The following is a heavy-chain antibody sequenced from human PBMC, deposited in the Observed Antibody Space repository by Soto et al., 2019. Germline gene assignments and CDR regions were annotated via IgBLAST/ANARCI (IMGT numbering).Heavy chain of an antibody. CDR1: GGSISSYY. V-gene: IGHV4-59*01. J-gene: IGHJ6*03. CDR3: ARGITMVRGVRHYYYYYMDV. CDR2: IYYSGST. D-gene: IGHD3-10*01. Sequence: QVQLQESGPGLVKPSETLSLTCTVSGGSISSYYWSWIRQPPGKGLEWIGYIYYSGSTNYNPSLKSRVTISVDTSKNQFSLKLSSVTAADTAVYYCARGITMVRGVRHYYYYYMDVWGKGTTVTVSS.